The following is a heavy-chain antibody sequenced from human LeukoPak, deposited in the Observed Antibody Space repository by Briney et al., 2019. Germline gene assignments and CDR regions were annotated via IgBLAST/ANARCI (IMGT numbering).Heavy chain of an antibody. J-gene: IGHJ4*02. CDR3: AREVPYDSSRYYQPFDY. V-gene: IGHV1-18*01. CDR1: GYTFTSYG. Sequence: ASVKVSCKASGYTFTSYGISWVRQAPGQGLEWMGWISAYNGNTNYAQKLQGRVTMTTDTSTSTAYMELRSLRSDDTAVYYCAREVPYDSSRYYQPFDYWGQGALVTVSS. D-gene: IGHD3-22*01. CDR2: ISAYNGNT.